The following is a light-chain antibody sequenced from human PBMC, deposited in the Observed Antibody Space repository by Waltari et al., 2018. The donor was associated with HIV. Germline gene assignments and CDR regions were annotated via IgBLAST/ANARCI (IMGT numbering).Light chain of an antibody. CDR2: GDT. CDR1: SIGSKS. Sequence: QPLSVSVALGQTAKVPCGGDSIGSKSVQWYQQKPGQAPVLVIYGDTNRPSGIPERFSGSNSGNTATLSISSAQAGDEADYYCQVWDKNTGIFGTGTKVTVL. CDR3: QVWDKNTGI. J-gene: IGLJ1*01. V-gene: IGLV3-9*01.